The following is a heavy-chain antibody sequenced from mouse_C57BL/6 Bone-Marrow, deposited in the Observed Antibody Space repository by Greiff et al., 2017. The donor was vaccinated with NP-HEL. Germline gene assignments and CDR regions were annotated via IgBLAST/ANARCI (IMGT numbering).Heavy chain of an antibody. D-gene: IGHD2-3*01. CDR3: ARHDGYHGYYAMDY. V-gene: IGHV5-6*01. CDR1: GFTFSSYG. J-gene: IGHJ4*01. Sequence: EVKLMESGGDLVKPGWSLKLSCAASGFTFSSYGMSWVRQTPDKRLEWVATISSGGSYTYYPDSVKGRFTISRDNAKNTLYLQMSSLKSEDTAMYYCARHDGYHGYYAMDYWGQGTSVTVSS. CDR2: ISSGGSYT.